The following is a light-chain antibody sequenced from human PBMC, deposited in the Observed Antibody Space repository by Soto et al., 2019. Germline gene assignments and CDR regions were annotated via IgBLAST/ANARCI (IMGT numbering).Light chain of an antibody. Sequence: QSVLTQPPSVSAAPGQKVTISCSGSSSNIGGNSVSWYQQLPGTAPNLLIYDDNKRPSGIPDLFSGSKSGTSATLGITGFETGEEADYYCGLWDSSLSAYVFGTATKV. CDR3: GLWDSSLSAYV. V-gene: IGLV1-51*01. J-gene: IGLJ1*01. CDR1: SSNIGGNS. CDR2: DDN.